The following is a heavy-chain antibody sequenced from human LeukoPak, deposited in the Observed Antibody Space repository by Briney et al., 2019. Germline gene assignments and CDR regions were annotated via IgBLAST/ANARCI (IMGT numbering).Heavy chain of an antibody. V-gene: IGHV3-33*01. CDR2: IWYDGSNK. D-gene: IGHD6-19*01. CDR3: ARMSLAVAGTSPVDAFDI. J-gene: IGHJ3*02. Sequence: PGRSLRLSCAASGFTFSSYGMHWVRQAPGKGLEWVAVIWYDGSNKYYADSVKGRFTISRDNSKNTLYLQMNSLRAEDTAVYYCARMSLAVAGTSPVDAFDIWGQGTMVTVSS. CDR1: GFTFSSYG.